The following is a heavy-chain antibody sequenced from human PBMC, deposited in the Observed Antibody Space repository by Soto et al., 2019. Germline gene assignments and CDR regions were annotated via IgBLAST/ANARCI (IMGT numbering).Heavy chain of an antibody. CDR1: GFTFSNAW. D-gene: IGHD6-13*01. CDR3: ARLYSSSWLSWFDP. V-gene: IGHV3-74*01. J-gene: IGHJ5*02. Sequence: PGGSLRLSCAASGFTFSNAWMHWVRQAPGKGLVWVSRINSDGSSTSYADSVKGRFTISRDNAKNTLYLQMNSLRAEDTAVYYCARLYSSSWLSWFDPWGQGTLVTVSS. CDR2: INSDGSST.